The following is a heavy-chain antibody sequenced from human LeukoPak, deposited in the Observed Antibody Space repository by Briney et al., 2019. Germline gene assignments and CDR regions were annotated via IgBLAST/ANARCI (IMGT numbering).Heavy chain of an antibody. CDR3: AREGLYSSCCDC. D-gene: IGHD6-13*01. CDR1: GGSISSNNYY. Sequence: SETLSLTCTVSGGSISSNNYYWSWIRQPAGKGLEWIGRIYSSGSTNYNPSLKSRVTISVDTSKNQFSLQLSSVTAADTAVYYCAREGLYSSCCDCWGQGTLVTVSS. J-gene: IGHJ4*02. CDR2: IYSSGST. V-gene: IGHV4-61*02.